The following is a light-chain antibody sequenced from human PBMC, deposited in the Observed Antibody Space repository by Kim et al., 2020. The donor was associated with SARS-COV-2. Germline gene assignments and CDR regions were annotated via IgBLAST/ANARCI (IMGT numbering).Light chain of an antibody. CDR3: FSYASYSTPVI. V-gene: IGLV2-23*02. CDR1: SNDVGSYNL. J-gene: IGLJ2*01. Sequence: QSITISCTGTSNDVGSYNLVSWYQHQPAKAPQVIIYEVTKRPSGVSNRFSGSKSGNTASLTISGPQAEDEADYYCFSYASYSTPVIFGGGTKVTVL. CDR2: EVT.